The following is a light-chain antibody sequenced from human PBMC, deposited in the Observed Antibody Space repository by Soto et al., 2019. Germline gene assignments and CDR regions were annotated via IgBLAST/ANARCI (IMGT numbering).Light chain of an antibody. J-gene: IGKJ5*01. CDR1: QSVRSY. CDR3: QQRSNWPIT. Sequence: EIVLTQSPATLSLSPGERATLSCRASQSVRSYLAWFRQKPGHAPRLLIYDASNRATGVPARISGSGSGTDFTLTISSLEPEDFAVYYCQQRSNWPITFGQGTRLEIK. CDR2: DAS. V-gene: IGKV3-11*01.